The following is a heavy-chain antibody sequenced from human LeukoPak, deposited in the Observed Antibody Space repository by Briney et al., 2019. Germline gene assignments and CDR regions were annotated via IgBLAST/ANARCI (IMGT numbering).Heavy chain of an antibody. V-gene: IGHV4-4*02. CDR1: GGSISSSSW. J-gene: IGHJ5*02. D-gene: IGHD2-21*02. CDR3: ARAAYCGGDCRMLNWFDP. Sequence: SETLSLTCAVSGGSISSSSWWSWVRQPPGKGLEWIGEIYHSGSTNYNPSLKSRVTISVDKSKNQFSLKLSSVTAADTAAYYCARAAYCGGDCRMLNWFDPWGQGTLVTVSS. CDR2: IYHSGST.